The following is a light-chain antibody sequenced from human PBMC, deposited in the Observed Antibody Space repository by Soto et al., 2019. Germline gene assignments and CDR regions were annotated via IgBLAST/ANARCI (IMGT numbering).Light chain of an antibody. J-gene: IGLJ2*01. CDR3: CSYTGSATSGV. Sequence: QSALIQPPSVSGSPGQSATISCTGTSSDVGNYDYVSWCQQHPGTVPKPMIYNVNIRPSGVPDRFSGSKSGSSASMAISGLQAEDEADYKCCSYTGSATSGVIGGGTKLTVL. V-gene: IGLV2-11*01. CDR2: NVN. CDR1: SSDVGNYDY.